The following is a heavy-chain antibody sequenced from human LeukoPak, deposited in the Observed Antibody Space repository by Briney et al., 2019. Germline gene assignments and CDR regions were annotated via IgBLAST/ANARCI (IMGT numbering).Heavy chain of an antibody. CDR1: GFTFSSYE. CDR2: ISSSGSTI. J-gene: IGHJ4*02. D-gene: IGHD1-1*01. Sequence: GGSLRLSCAASGFTFSSYEMNWVRQAPGKGLEWVSYISSSGSTIYYADSVKGRFTISRDNAKNSLYLQMNNLRAEDTAVYYCARVPYNWNDPDYWGQGTLVTVSS. V-gene: IGHV3-48*03. CDR3: ARVPYNWNDPDY.